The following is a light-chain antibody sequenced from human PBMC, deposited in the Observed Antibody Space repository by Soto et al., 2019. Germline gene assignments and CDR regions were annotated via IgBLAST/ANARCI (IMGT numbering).Light chain of an antibody. CDR1: QSISNK. V-gene: IGKV3-15*01. Sequence: EIVLTQSPATLSVSPGDRATLSCRASQSISNKLAWYQQKPGQAPRLLIYGASTRATGIPVRFSGSGSGTEFTLTITSLQSEDFAVYYCQEYNSWRPITFGGVTKVDI. CDR2: GAS. CDR3: QEYNSWRPIT. J-gene: IGKJ4*01.